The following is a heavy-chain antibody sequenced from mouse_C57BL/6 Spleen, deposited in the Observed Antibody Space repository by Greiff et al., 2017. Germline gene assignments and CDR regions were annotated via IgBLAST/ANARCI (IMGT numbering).Heavy chain of an antibody. CDR2: IHPNSGST. D-gene: IGHD2-2*01. Sequence: QVQLQQPGAELVTPGASVKLSCKASGYTFTSYWMHWVKQRPGQGLEWIGMIHPNSGSTNYNEKFKSQATLTVDKSSSTAYMQLSSLTSEDSAVYYCARSHGYHFDYWGQGTTLTGTS. CDR3: ARSHGYHFDY. J-gene: IGHJ2*01. CDR1: GYTFTSYW. V-gene: IGHV1-64*01.